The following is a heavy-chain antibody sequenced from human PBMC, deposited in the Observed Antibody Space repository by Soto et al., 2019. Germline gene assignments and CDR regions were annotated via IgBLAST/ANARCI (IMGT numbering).Heavy chain of an antibody. V-gene: IGHV4-30-4*01. J-gene: IGHJ5*02. CDR3: ARSMTMVRGVIRNWFDP. D-gene: IGHD3-10*01. CDR1: GGSISSGDYY. CDR2: IYYSGST. Sequence: SETLSLTCTVSGGSISSGDYYRSWIRQPPGKGLEWIGYIYYSGSTYYNPSLKSRVTISVDTSKNQFSLKLSSVTAADTAVYYCARSMTMVRGVIRNWFDPWGQGTLVTVSS.